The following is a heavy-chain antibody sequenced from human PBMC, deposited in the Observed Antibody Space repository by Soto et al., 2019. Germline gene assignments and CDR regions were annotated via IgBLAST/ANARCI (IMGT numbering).Heavy chain of an antibody. CDR2: ISYDGSNK. CDR3: AKTAHSSGWTTFDY. CDR1: GFTFSSYG. Sequence: PGGSLRLSCAASGFTFSSYGMHWVRQAPGKGLEWVAVISYDGSNKYYADSVKGRFTISRDNSKNTLYLQMNSLRAEDTAVYYCAKTAHSSGWTTFDYWGQGTRVTVSS. V-gene: IGHV3-30*18. D-gene: IGHD6-19*01. J-gene: IGHJ4*02.